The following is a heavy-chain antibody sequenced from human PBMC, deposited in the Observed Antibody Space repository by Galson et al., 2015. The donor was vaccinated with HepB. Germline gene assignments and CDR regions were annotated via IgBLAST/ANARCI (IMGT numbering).Heavy chain of an antibody. V-gene: IGHV2-5*02. CDR3: AHQIRQHRYGEEILDY. CDR2: IYWGDDK. J-gene: IGHJ4*02. Sequence: PALVKPTQTLTLTCTFSGFSLSTSGVGVGWIRQPPGKALEWLALIYWGDDKRYSPSLKSRLTITKDTSKNQVVLTVTNMDPVDTATYYCAHQIRQHRYGEEILDYWGQGTLVTVSS. D-gene: IGHD3-10*01. CDR1: GFSLSTSGVG.